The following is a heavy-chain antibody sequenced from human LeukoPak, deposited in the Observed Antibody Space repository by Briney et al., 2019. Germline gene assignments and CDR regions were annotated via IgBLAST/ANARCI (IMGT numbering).Heavy chain of an antibody. V-gene: IGHV1-2*06. Sequence: ASVKVSCKASGYTLTDYYMHWVRQATGQVLEWMGRIHPNSGGTNYAQNFQGRVTMTRDTSISTVYMELSRLRSDDTAVYYCARVGYYESSGYYEYWGQGTLVTVSS. CDR2: IHPNSGGT. CDR3: ARVGYYESSGYYEY. D-gene: IGHD3-22*01. J-gene: IGHJ4*02. CDR1: GYTLTDYY.